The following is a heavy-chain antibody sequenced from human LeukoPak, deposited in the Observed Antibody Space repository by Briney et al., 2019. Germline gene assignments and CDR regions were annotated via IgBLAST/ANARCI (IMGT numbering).Heavy chain of an antibody. J-gene: IGHJ4*02. Sequence: GGSLRLSCAASGFTFSSYAMSWVRQAPGKGLEWVSAISGSGGSTYYADSVKGRFTISRDNSKNTLYLQMNNLRAGDTAVYYCAKATYSSGWYQDYWGQGTLVTVSS. CDR2: ISGSGGST. CDR1: GFTFSSYA. D-gene: IGHD6-19*01. CDR3: AKATYSSGWYQDY. V-gene: IGHV3-23*01.